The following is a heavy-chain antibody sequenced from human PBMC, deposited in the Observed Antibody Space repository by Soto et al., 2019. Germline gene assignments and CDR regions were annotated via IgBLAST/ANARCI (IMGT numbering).Heavy chain of an antibody. V-gene: IGHV3-15*07. J-gene: IGHJ4*02. CDR3: TTGQGFYGSGRYPTGV. Sequence: ESGGGLVKPGGSLRLSCAASGFTFSNAWMNGVRQAPGKVLEWVGRIKSKTDGGTTDYGAPAKGRFTISRDDSKNTLYLQMNSLKTEDTAGYYCTTGQGFYGSGRYPTGVWGQGTLVTVSS. CDR2: IKSKTDGGTT. D-gene: IGHD3-10*01. CDR1: GFTFSNAW.